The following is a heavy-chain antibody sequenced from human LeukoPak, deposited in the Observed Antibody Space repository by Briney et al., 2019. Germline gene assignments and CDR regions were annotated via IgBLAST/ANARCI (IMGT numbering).Heavy chain of an antibody. CDR2: IYYSGST. Sequence: PSETLSLTCAVSGGSITRGSYYWSWIRQPPGKGLEWIGYIYYSGSTNYNPSLKSRATISVDTSKNQFSLKLSSVTAADTAVYYCARESGSYYFDYWGQGTLVTVSS. J-gene: IGHJ4*02. CDR3: ARESGSYYFDY. D-gene: IGHD1-26*01. V-gene: IGHV4-61*01. CDR1: GGSITRGSYY.